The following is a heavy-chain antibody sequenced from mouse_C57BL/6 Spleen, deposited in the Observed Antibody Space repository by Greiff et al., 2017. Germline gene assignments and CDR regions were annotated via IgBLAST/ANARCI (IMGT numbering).Heavy chain of an antibody. V-gene: IGHV1-42*01. CDR3: RGYSNLYAMDY. Sequence: VQLQQSGPELVKPGASVKISCKASGYSFTGYYMNWVKQSPEKSLEWIGEINPSTGGTTYNQKFKAKATLTVDKSSSTAYMQLKSLTSEDSAVYYCRGYSNLYAMDYWGQGTSVTVSS. D-gene: IGHD2-5*01. J-gene: IGHJ4*01. CDR1: GYSFTGYY. CDR2: INPSTGGT.